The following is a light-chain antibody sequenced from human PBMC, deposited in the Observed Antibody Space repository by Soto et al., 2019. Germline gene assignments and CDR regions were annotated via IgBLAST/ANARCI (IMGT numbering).Light chain of an antibody. V-gene: IGLV1-47*01. CDR1: SSNIGSNY. CDR3: AAWDDSLSAFYV. CDR2: RNN. J-gene: IGLJ1*01. Sequence: QSVLTQPPSASGTPGQRVTISCSGSSSNIGSNYVYWYQQLPGTAPKLLIYRNNQRPSGVPDRFSGSKSGTSASLAISGLRSEDKADYYCAAWDDSLSAFYVFGTGTKLTVL.